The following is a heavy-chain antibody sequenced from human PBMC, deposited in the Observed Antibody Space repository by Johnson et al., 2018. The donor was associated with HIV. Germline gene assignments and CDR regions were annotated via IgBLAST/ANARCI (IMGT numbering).Heavy chain of an antibody. CDR3: ARALLSASTIGAFDI. V-gene: IGHV3-53*01. Sequence: VQLVESGGGLVKPGGSLRLSCAASGFTVSSNYMSWVRQAPGKGLAWVSVIYSGGSTYYADSVKGRFPISRDNSKNTLYLQMNSLRAEDTAVYYCARALLSASTIGAFDIWGQGTMVTVSS. CDR1: GFTVSSNY. J-gene: IGHJ3*02. CDR2: IYSGGST. D-gene: IGHD5-24*01.